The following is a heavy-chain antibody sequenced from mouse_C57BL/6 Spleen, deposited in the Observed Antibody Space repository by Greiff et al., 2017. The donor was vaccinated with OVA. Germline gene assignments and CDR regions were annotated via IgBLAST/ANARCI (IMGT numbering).Heavy chain of an antibody. Sequence: VQLQQPGAELVKPGASVKLSCKASGYTFTSYWMQWVKQRPGQGLEWIGEIDPSDSYTNYNQKFKGKATLTVDTSSSTAYMQLSSLTSEDSAVYYCARKEDYYGSSSWFAYWGQGTLVTVSA. D-gene: IGHD1-1*01. CDR2: IDPSDSYT. CDR3: ARKEDYYGSSSWFAY. V-gene: IGHV1-50*01. J-gene: IGHJ3*01. CDR1: GYTFTSYW.